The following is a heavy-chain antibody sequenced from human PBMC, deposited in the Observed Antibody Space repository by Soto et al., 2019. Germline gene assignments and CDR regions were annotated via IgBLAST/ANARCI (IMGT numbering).Heavy chain of an antibody. CDR3: ARVGPGFPYYYEGGLYTCENWSAP. J-gene: IGHJ5*02. CDR2: IYDGGST. CDR1: GYSISSGYY. V-gene: IGHV4-38-2*01. D-gene: IGHD3-22*01. Sequence: SETLSRTCAVSGYSISSGYYWGWLRQPPGKGLEWIGIIYDGGSTYYDPSLNTRVTYSIDMTNNHATVILNSVTAADTAVYYLARVGPGFPYYYEGGLYTCENWSAPGGQGTWDPVTS.